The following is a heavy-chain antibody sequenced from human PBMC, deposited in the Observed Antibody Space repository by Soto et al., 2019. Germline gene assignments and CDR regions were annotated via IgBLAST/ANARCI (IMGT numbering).Heavy chain of an antibody. CDR2: INAGNGNT. V-gene: IGHV1-3*01. Sequence: ASVKVSCKASGYTFTSYAMHWVRQAPGQRLEWMGWINAGNGNTKYSQKFQGRVTITRDTSASTAYMELSSLRSEDTAVYYCARSIVVVTAIDYWGQGTLVTCSS. CDR3: ARSIVVVTAIDY. CDR1: GYTFTSYA. D-gene: IGHD2-21*02. J-gene: IGHJ4*02.